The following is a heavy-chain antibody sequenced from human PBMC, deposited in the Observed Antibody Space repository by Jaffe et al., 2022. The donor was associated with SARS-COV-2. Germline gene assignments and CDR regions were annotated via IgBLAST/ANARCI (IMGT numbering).Heavy chain of an antibody. CDR3: ARETRDGYNFWFDP. D-gene: IGHD5-12*01. V-gene: IGHV4-61*02. J-gene: IGHJ5*02. CDR2: IYISGST. CDR1: GGSISSGSYY. Sequence: QVQLQESGPGLVKPSQTLSLTCTVSGGSISSGSYYWSWIRQPAGKGLEWIGHIYISGSTNYNPSLKSRVTISGDTSKNQFSLKLSSVTAADTAVYYCARETRDGYNFWFDPWGQGTLVTVSS.